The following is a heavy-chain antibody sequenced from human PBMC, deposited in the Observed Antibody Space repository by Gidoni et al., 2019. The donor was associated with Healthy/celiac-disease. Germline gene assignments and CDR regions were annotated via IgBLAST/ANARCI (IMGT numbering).Heavy chain of an antibody. V-gene: IGHV1-18*04. CDR3: ARVSVVVVAAIGELDY. CDR1: GYTFTSYG. CDR2: ISAYNGNT. D-gene: IGHD2-15*01. J-gene: IGHJ4*02. Sequence: QVQLVQSGAEVKTPGASVKVSCKASGYTFTSYGISWVRQAPGQGLEWMGWISAYNGNTNYAQKLQGRVTMTTDTSTSTAYMELRSLRSDDTAVYYCARVSVVVVAAIGELDYWGQGTLVTVSS.